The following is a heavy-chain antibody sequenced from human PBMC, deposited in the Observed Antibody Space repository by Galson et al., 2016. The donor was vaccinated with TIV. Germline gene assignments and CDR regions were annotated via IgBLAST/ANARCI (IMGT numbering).Heavy chain of an antibody. CDR2: ISITAYHV. CDR1: GFTFRNYS. D-gene: IGHD7-27*01. Sequence: SLRLSCATSGFTFRNYSMNWVRQAPGKGLEWVSLISITAYHVYYADSVKGRFTISRENAKNALYLYMSSLRDEDTAVYYCARDSGKWGFDWGQGTMVTVSS. CDR3: ARDSGKWGFD. V-gene: IGHV3-21*06. J-gene: IGHJ4*02.